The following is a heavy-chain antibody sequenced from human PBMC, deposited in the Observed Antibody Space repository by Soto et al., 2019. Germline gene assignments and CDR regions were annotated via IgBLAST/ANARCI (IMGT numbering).Heavy chain of an antibody. CDR3: ARWFDP. Sequence: QLQLQESGSGLVKPSQTLSLTCAVSGGSISSGGYSWSWIRQPPGKGLEWIGYISHSGSTYYNPSLNSRGTISVDRSKTQFSLTLSSVTAADTAVYYCARWFDPWGQGTLVTVSS. CDR2: ISHSGST. CDR1: GGSISSGGYS. J-gene: IGHJ5*02. V-gene: IGHV4-30-2*01.